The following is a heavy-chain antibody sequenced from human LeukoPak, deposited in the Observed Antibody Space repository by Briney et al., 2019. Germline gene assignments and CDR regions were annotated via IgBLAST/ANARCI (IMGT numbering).Heavy chain of an antibody. V-gene: IGHV3-23*01. D-gene: IGHD6-13*01. CDR1: GFTFSSYG. J-gene: IGHJ6*03. CDR3: ARVGGKIAAAGTYYYYMDV. CDR2: ISGSGGST. Sequence: PGGSLRLSCAASGFTFSSYGMSWVRQAPGKGLEWVSAISGSGGSTYYADSVKGRFTISRDNSKNTLYLQMNSLRAEDTAVYYCARVGGKIAAAGTYYYYMDVWGKGTTVTVSS.